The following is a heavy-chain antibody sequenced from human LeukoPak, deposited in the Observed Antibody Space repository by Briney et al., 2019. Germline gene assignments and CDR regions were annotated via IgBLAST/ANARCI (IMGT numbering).Heavy chain of an antibody. CDR3: ANRGTHYDFWSGYYSSYMDV. CDR1: GFTFSSYS. Sequence: GGSLRLSCAASGFTFSSYSMNWVRQAPGKGLEWVSSISSSSSYIYYADSVKGRFTISRDNAKNSLYLQMNSLRAEDTAVYYCANRGTHYDFWSGYYSSYMDVWGKGTTVTVS. J-gene: IGHJ6*03. V-gene: IGHV3-21*01. D-gene: IGHD3-3*01. CDR2: ISSSSSYI.